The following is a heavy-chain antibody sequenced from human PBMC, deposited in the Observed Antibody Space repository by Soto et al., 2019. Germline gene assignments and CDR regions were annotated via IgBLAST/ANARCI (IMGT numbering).Heavy chain of an antibody. CDR3: ARRWGDYFED. V-gene: IGHV4-30-2*01. J-gene: IGHJ4*02. Sequence: TLSLTCAVSGVSISSGGYSWILIRQPPGKGLEWIGYIYHSGSTYYNPSLKSRATISVDRSKNQFSLKLSSVTAADTAVYYCARRWGDYFEDWGQGTLVSVSS. CDR2: IYHSGST. CDR1: GVSISSGGYS. D-gene: IGHD3-16*01.